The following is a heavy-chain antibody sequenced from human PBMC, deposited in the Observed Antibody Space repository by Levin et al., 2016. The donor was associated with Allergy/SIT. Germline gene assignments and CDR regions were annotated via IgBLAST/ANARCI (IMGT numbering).Heavy chain of an antibody. CDR3: ARDSQGGYSYALADYGMDV. V-gene: IGHV1-46*01. CDR2: INPSGGST. J-gene: IGHJ6*02. CDR1: GYTFTSYY. D-gene: IGHD5-18*01. Sequence: ASVKVSCKASGYTFTSYYMHWVRQAPGQGLEWMGIINPSGGSTSYAQKFQGRVTMTRDTSTSTVYMELSSLRSEDTAVYYCARDSQGGYSYALADYGMDVWGQGTTVTVSS.